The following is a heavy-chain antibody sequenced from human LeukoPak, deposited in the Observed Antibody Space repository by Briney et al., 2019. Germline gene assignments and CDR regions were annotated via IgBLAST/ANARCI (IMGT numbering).Heavy chain of an antibody. D-gene: IGHD2-15*01. J-gene: IGHJ4*02. Sequence: ASVKVSCKASGYTFTAYYLHWVRQAPGQGLEWMGWINSNSGDTNSAQKFQGRVTLTRDTSITTAYMEMSSLSSDDTAVYYCVRVSLSPLLPIDYWGQGTLVTVSS. CDR1: GYTFTAYY. V-gene: IGHV1-2*02. CDR2: INSNSGDT. CDR3: VRVSLSPLLPIDY.